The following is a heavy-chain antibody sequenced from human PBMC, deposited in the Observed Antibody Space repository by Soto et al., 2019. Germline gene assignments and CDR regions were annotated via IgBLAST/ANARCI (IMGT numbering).Heavy chain of an antibody. J-gene: IGHJ4*02. D-gene: IGHD2-2*01. CDR3: ARDQAYRRDIVLVPAARIPDY. Sequence: QVQLVQSGAEVKKPGASVKVSCKASGYTFTSYGISWVRQAPGQGLEWMGWISAYNGNTNYAQKLQGRVTMTTDTSTSTAYMELRSLRSDDTAVYYCARDQAYRRDIVLVPAARIPDYWGQGTLVTVSS. V-gene: IGHV1-18*01. CDR1: GYTFTSYG. CDR2: ISAYNGNT.